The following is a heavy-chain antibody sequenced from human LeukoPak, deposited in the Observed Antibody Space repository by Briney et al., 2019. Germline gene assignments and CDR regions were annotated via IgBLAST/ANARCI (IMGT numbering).Heavy chain of an antibody. J-gene: IGHJ4*02. CDR2: ISSSSSYI. Sequence: PGGSLRLSCAASGFTFSSYSMNWVRQAPGKGLEWVSSISSSSSYIYYADSVKGRFTISRDNAKNSLYLQMNSLRAEDTAVYYCARDEVATPPRLGHYWGRGTLVTVSS. CDR1: GFTFSSYS. V-gene: IGHV3-21*01. D-gene: IGHD5-24*01. CDR3: ARDEVATPPRLGHY.